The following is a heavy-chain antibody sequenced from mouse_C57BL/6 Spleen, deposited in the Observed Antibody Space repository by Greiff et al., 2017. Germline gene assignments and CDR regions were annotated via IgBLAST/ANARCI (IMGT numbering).Heavy chain of an antibody. Sequence: VKLMESGPELVKPGASVKISCKASGYAFSSSWMNWVKQRPGKGLEWIGRIYPGDGDTNYNGKFKGKATLTADKSSSTAYMQLSSLTSEDSAVYFCARSPLSAMDYWGQGTSVTVSS. CDR3: ARSPLSAMDY. CDR2: IYPGDGDT. J-gene: IGHJ4*01. CDR1: GYAFSSSW. V-gene: IGHV1-82*01.